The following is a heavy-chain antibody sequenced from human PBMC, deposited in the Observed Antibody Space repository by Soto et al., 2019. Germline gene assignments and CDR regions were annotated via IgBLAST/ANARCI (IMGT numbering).Heavy chain of an antibody. CDR1: GVTFSRYA. J-gene: IGHJ4*02. CDR2: ISGSGAGT. D-gene: IGHD2-2*01. CDR3: AKGYSTNTNCRYIFDY. V-gene: IGHV3-23*01. Sequence: PGGSLRLSCAASGVTFSRYAMSWGRLAPGKGLEWVSTISGSGAGTYYADSVKGRFTISRDNSKNTLSLQMNSLRAEDTAVYYCAKGYSTNTNCRYIFDYWGQGALVPVSS.